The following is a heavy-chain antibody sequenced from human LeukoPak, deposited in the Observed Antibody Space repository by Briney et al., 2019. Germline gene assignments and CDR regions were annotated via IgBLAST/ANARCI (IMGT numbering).Heavy chain of an antibody. D-gene: IGHD2-2*01. J-gene: IGHJ4*02. Sequence: PSQTLSLTCTVSGGSISSGDYYWSWIRQPPGKGLEWVGYIYYSGSTYYNPSLKSRVTISVDTSKNQFSLKLSSVTAADTAVYYCARDQVIVPAVDYWGQGTLVTVSS. CDR3: ARDQVIVPAVDY. V-gene: IGHV4-30-4*08. CDR2: IYYSGST. CDR1: GGSISSGDYY.